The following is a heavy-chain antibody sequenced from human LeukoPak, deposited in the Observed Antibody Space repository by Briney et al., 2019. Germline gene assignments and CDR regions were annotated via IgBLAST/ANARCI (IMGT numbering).Heavy chain of an antibody. CDR3: ANGDFFGGPITFFGPDWWAFDI. CDR2: ISGSGGST. V-gene: IGHV3-23*01. J-gene: IGHJ3*02. Sequence: GGSLRLSCAASGFTFSSYAMSWVRQAPGKGLEWVSAISGSGGSTYYADSVKGRFTISRDNAKNSLYLQMNSLRAEDTALYYCANGDFFGGPITFFGPDWWAFDIWGQGTMVTVSS. D-gene: IGHD3-3*01. CDR1: GFTFSSYA.